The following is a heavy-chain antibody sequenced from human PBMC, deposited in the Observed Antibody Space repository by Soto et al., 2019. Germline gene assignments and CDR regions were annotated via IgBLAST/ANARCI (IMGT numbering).Heavy chain of an antibody. J-gene: IGHJ5*02. CDR1: GGSFSGYY. CDR2: INHSGST. Sequence: SETLSLTCAVYGGSFSGYYWSWIRQPPGKGLEWIGEINHSGSTNYNPSLKSRVTISVDTSKNQFSLKLSSVTAADTAVYYCARGRSSYGPKSENWFDPWGQVTLVTVS. V-gene: IGHV4-34*01. CDR3: ARGRSSYGPKSENWFDP. D-gene: IGHD6-13*01.